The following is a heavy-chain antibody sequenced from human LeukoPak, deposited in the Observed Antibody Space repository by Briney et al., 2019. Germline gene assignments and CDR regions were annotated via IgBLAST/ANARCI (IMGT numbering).Heavy chain of an antibody. V-gene: IGHV4-34*01. CDR2: INHSGST. Sequence: SETLSLTCADYGGSFSGYYWSWIRQPPGKGLEWIGEINHSGSTNYNPSLKSRVTISVDTSKNQFSLKLSSVTAADTAVYYCASSLGYYGMDVWGQGTTVTVSS. J-gene: IGHJ6*02. D-gene: IGHD7-27*01. CDR3: ASSLGYYGMDV. CDR1: GGSFSGYY.